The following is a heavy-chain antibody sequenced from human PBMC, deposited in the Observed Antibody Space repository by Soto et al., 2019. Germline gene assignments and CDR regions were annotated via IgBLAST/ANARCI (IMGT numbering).Heavy chain of an antibody. CDR2: ISYDGSNK. J-gene: IGHJ4*02. V-gene: IGHV3-30-3*01. CDR3: TRGQGGDIDY. CDR1: GFTFSSYA. Sequence: QVQLVESGGGVVQPGRSLRLSCAASGFTFSSYAMHWVRQAPGKGLEWVAVISYDGSNKYYADSVKGRFTISRDNSKNTLYRQMNSLRAEDTAVYYCTRGQGGDIDYWGQGTLVTVSS. D-gene: IGHD3-16*01.